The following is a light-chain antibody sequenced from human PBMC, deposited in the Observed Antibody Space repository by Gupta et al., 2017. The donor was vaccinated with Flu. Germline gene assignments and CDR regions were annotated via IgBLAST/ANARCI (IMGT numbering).Light chain of an antibody. CDR3: QVEDSGGDLVV. V-gene: IGLV3-21*02. Sequence: SYALTQPPSVSAAPGQTAKIPCGGNNIGSKRVHWYQQEPGQAPVLVLSGASDRPSGITERFSGSNSGNTATLTISRVEAGDEADYYCQVEDSGGDLVVFGGGTKLTVL. CDR2: GAS. J-gene: IGLJ2*01. CDR1: NIGSKR.